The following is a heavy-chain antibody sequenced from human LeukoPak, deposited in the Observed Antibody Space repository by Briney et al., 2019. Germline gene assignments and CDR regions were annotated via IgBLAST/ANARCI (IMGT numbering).Heavy chain of an antibody. D-gene: IGHD1-20*01. V-gene: IGHV3-74*01. J-gene: IGHJ4*02. Sequence: GGSLRLSCAASGFTFSSYWMHWVRQAPGKGLVWVSRINSDGSSTSYADSVKGRFTNSRDNAKNTLYLQMNSLRAEYTAVYYCARVPPYNWNPDYWGQGTLVTVSS. CDR2: INSDGSST. CDR3: ARVPPYNWNPDY. CDR1: GFTFSSYW.